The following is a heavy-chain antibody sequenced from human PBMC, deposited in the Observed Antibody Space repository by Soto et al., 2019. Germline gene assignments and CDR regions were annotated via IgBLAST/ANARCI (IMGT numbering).Heavy chain of an antibody. CDR3: AREGRVLWFGELPTLGYYGMDV. CDR2: ISAYNGNT. CDR1: GYTFTSYG. D-gene: IGHD3-10*01. Sequence: QVQLVQSGAEVKKPGASVKVSCKASGYTFTSYGISWVRQAPGQGLEWMGWISAYNGNTNYAQKLQGRVTMTTDTSTSTAYMELRSLRSDDTAVYYCAREGRVLWFGELPTLGYYGMDVWGQGTTVTVSS. J-gene: IGHJ6*02. V-gene: IGHV1-18*01.